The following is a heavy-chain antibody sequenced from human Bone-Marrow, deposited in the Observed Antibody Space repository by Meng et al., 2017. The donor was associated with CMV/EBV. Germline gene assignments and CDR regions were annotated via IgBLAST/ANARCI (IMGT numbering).Heavy chain of an antibody. CDR2: ISTSSSYI. D-gene: IGHD2-2*02. Sequence: GESLKISCAASGFSISSYCMNWVRQSPEKGLEWVSSISTSSSYIFYADSVKGRFTISRDNSKNTLYLQMNSLRAEDTAVYYCARGYCSSTSCYTGSSYYYYGMDVWGQGTTVTVAS. J-gene: IGHJ6*02. CDR3: ARGYCSSTSCYTGSSYYYYGMDV. CDR1: GFSISSYC. V-gene: IGHV3-21*01.